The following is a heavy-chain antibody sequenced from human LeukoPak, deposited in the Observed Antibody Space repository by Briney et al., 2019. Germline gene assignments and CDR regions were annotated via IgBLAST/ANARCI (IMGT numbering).Heavy chain of an antibody. D-gene: IGHD3-10*01. Sequence: GGSLRLSCAASGFTFSSYAMHWVRQAPGKGLEWVAVISYDGSNKYYADSVKGRFTISRDNSKNTLYLQMYSLRAEDTAVYYCARDTDGELLDYYYGMDVWGQGTTVTVSS. CDR2: ISYDGSNK. V-gene: IGHV3-30-3*01. CDR1: GFTFSSYA. CDR3: ARDTDGELLDYYYGMDV. J-gene: IGHJ6*02.